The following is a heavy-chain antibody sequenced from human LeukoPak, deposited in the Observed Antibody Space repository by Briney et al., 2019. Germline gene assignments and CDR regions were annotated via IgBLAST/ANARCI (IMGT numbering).Heavy chain of an antibody. Sequence: ASVKLSCKASGYTFTNYGISWVRQAPGQGLEWMGWISAYTGNTNYAQNFQGRVTMTTDTSTSTAFMELRSLRSDDTAVYYCARSGVGYFYDNTGYYPLDYWGQGTLDTDSS. CDR3: ARSGVGYFYDNTGYYPLDY. V-gene: IGHV1-18*01. J-gene: IGHJ4*02. D-gene: IGHD3-22*01. CDR1: GYTFTNYG. CDR2: ISAYTGNT.